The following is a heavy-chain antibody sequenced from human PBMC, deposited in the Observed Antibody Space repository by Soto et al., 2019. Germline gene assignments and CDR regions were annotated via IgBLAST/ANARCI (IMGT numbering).Heavy chain of an antibody. CDR1: GFTFDSYA. J-gene: IGHJ5*02. V-gene: IGHV3-23*01. D-gene: IGHD3-3*01. Sequence: EVQLLDSGGGFVQPGGSLRLSCAASGFTFDSYAISCVRQAPGKGLGLVSAISGSGGSTYDADSEKGRFTISRDNSKNTLYLEINSLRGEDTAVECCANEDYDFWSAFDLWGQVTL. CDR2: ISGSGGST. CDR3: ANEDYDFWSAFDL.